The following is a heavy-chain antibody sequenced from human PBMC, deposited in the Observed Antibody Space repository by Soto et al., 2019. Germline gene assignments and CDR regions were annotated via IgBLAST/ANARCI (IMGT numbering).Heavy chain of an antibody. D-gene: IGHD4-4*01. CDR2: INHSGST. CDR3: SAISNRRYYYYYIDV. Sequence: QVQLQQWGAGLLKPSETLSLTCAVYGGSFSGYYWSWIRQPPGKGLEWIGEINHSGSTNYNPSLKSRVTISVDTSKNQFSLKLSSVTAANTAVYYGSAISNRRYYYYYIDVWGKGTTVTVSS. CDR1: GGSFSGYY. V-gene: IGHV4-34*01. J-gene: IGHJ6*03.